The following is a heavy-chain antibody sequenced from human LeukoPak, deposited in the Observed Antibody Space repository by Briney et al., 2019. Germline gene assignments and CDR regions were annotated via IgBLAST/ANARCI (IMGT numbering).Heavy chain of an antibody. V-gene: IGHV1-69*10. CDR3: ARDTYYYDSSGLDY. D-gene: IGHD3-22*01. CDR2: IIPILGIA. CDR1: GGTFSSYA. Sequence: GASVKVSCKASGGTFSSYAISWVRQAPGQGLEWMGGIIPILGIANYAQKFQGRVTITADKSTSTAYMELSSLRSEDTAVYYRARDTYYYDSSGLDYWGQGTLVTVSS. J-gene: IGHJ4*02.